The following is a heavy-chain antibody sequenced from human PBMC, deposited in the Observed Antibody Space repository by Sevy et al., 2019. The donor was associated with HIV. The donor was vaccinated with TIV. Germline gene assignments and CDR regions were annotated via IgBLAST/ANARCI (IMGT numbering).Heavy chain of an antibody. CDR2: LSFGCGEI. V-gene: IGHV3-23*01. J-gene: IGHJ4*02. D-gene: IGHD2-8*01. CDR1: GFTFSKYS. CDR3: AREGCTKPHDY. Sequence: GGSLRLFCAASGFTFSKYSMSWVRQPPGKELEWVSTLSFGCGEINYADSVKGRFTISRDNSKSSVYLQMNNLRPEDTAVYYCAREGCTKPHDYWGQGTLVTVSS.